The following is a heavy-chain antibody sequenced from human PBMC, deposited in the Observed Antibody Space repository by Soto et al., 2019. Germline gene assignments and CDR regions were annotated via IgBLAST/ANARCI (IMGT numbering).Heavy chain of an antibody. CDR1: GFTFSSYS. CDR2: ISSSSSYI. CDR3: ARDKEPSLPWTPTWVGWFDP. J-gene: IGHJ5*02. V-gene: IGHV3-21*01. Sequence: EVQLVESGGGLVKPGGSLRLSCAASGFTFSSYSMNWVRQAPGKGMEWVSSISSSSSYIYYADSVQGRFTISRDNSKNTLDLQMNSLRAEDTAVYYCARDKEPSLPWTPTWVGWFDPWGQGTLVTVSS. D-gene: IGHD1-1*01.